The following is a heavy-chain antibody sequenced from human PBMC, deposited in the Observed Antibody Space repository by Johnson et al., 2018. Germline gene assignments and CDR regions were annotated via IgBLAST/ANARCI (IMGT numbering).Heavy chain of an antibody. J-gene: IGHJ1*01. Sequence: VQLVQSGGGLVQPGRSLRLSCTASGFTFGDYAMSWFRQAPGKGLEWVGFIRSKAYGGTTEYAASVKGRFTISRDDSKSIAYLQMNSLKTEDTAVYYCTKTCGGDCYYFQHWGQGTLVTVYS. CDR1: GFTFGDYA. V-gene: IGHV3-49*03. CDR3: TKTCGGDCYYFQH. CDR2: IRSKAYGGTT. D-gene: IGHD2-21*02.